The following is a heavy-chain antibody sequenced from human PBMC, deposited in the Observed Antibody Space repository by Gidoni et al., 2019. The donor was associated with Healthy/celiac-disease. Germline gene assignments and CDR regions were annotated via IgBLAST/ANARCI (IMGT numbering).Heavy chain of an antibody. CDR2: ISSSSSYI. J-gene: IGHJ6*02. Sequence: EVQLVESGGGLVKPGGSLRLSCAASGFTFSSYSMNWVRQAPGKGLEWVSSISSSSSYIYYADSEKGRFTISRDNAKNSLYLQMNSLRAEDTAVYYCARELTTVTTWDYGMDVWGQGTTVTVSS. CDR3: ARELTTVTTWDYGMDV. CDR1: GFTFSSYS. V-gene: IGHV3-21*01. D-gene: IGHD4-17*01.